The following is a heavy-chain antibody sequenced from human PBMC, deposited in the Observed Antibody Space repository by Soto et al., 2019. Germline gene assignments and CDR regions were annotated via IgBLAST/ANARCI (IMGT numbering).Heavy chain of an antibody. CDR3: ARDGGGGIDY. V-gene: IGHV3-30-3*01. CDR1: GFTFSSYA. J-gene: IGHJ4*02. Sequence: VQLVESGGGVVQPGRSLRLSCAASGFTFSSYAMHWVRQAPGKGLEWVAVISYDGSNKYYADSVKGRFTISRDNSKNTLYLQMNSLRAEDTAVYYCARDGGGGIDYWGQGTLVTVSS. D-gene: IGHD2-15*01. CDR2: ISYDGSNK.